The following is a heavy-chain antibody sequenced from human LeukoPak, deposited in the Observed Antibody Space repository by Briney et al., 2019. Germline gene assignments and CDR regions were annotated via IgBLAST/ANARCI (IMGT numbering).Heavy chain of an antibody. CDR3: ARELWFGELPPTWAYYYGMDV. V-gene: IGHV1-2*02. Sequence: ASVKVSCKASGYTFTGYYMHWVRQAPGQGLEWMGWINPNSGGTNYAQKFQGRVTMTRDTSISTAYMELSRLRSDDTAVYYCARELWFGELPPTWAYYYGMDVWGQGTTVTVSS. D-gene: IGHD3-10*01. CDR1: GYTFTGYY. J-gene: IGHJ6*02. CDR2: INPNSGGT.